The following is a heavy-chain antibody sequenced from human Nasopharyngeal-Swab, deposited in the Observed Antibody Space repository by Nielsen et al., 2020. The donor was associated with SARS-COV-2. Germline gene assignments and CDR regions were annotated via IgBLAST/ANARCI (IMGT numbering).Heavy chain of an antibody. CDR3: ARGSMGSGSYADY. D-gene: IGHD1-26*01. V-gene: IGHV4-59*12. J-gene: IGHJ4*02. Sequence: SETLSLTCTVSGGSISSYYWSWIRQPPGKGLEWIGYIYYSGSTNYNPSLKSRVTISVDTSKNQFSLKLSSVTAADTAVYYCARGSMGSGSYADYWGQGTLVTVSS. CDR1: GGSISSYY. CDR2: IYYSGST.